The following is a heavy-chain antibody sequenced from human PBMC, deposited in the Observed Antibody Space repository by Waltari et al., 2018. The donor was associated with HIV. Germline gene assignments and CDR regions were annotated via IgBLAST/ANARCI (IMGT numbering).Heavy chain of an antibody. CDR1: GFTFSGYG. V-gene: IGHV3-7*04. D-gene: IGHD6-25*01. CDR3: ARGESGWYFDL. CDR2: IKQDGSEK. J-gene: IGHJ2*01. Sequence: EVQLVESGGGLVQPGGSLRLSCAASGFTFSGYGMSWVRQAPGKGLEWVAIIKQDGSEKYYVDSVKGRFTISRDNAKNSLYLQMNSLRAEDTAVYYCARGESGWYFDLWGRGTLVTVSS.